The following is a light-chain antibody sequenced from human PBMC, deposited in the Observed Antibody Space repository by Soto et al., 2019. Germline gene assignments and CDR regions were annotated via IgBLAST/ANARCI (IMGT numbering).Light chain of an antibody. V-gene: IGKV3-15*01. CDR3: QQYNSWPPWT. Sequence: EIVMTQSPATLSVSPGEGATLSCRASQSVTTNLAWYQQKPGQAPRLLIYGASTRATGIPARFSGSRSGTEFTLTISSLQSEDFAVYYCQQYNSWPPWTFGQGTKVEIK. CDR1: QSVTTN. J-gene: IGKJ1*01. CDR2: GAS.